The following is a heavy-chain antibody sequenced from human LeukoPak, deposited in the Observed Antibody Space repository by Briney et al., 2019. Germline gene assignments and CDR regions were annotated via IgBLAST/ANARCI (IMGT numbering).Heavy chain of an antibody. Sequence: ASVKVSCKASGYTFTSYDINWVRQATGQGLEWMGWMNPNSGNTGYAQKFQGRVTMTRDMSTSTVYMELSSLRSEDTAVYYCASNYDFWSGRDYWGQGTLVTVSS. CDR2: MNPNSGNT. CDR3: ASNYDFWSGRDY. CDR1: GYTFTSYD. V-gene: IGHV1-8*02. D-gene: IGHD3-3*01. J-gene: IGHJ4*02.